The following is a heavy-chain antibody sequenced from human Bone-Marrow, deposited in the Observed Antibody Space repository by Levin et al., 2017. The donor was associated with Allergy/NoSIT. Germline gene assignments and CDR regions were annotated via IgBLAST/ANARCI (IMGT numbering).Heavy chain of an antibody. CDR2: IWYDGSKK. J-gene: IGHJ4*02. V-gene: IGHV3-33*01. CDR3: ARDLSGYAHDY. D-gene: IGHD5-12*01. Sequence: HAGGSLRLSCAASGFSFRSYNMHWVRQAPGKGLEWVAVIWYDGSKKYFGDFVKGRFSISRDNSKNTLYMQLNSLRVEDTAVYYCARDLSGYAHDYWGQGTLVTVSS. CDR1: GFSFRSYN.